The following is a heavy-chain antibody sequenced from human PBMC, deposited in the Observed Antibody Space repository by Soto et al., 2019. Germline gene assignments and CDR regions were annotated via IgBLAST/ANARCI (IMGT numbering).Heavy chain of an antibody. V-gene: IGHV4-34*01. CDR3: ARGRILYLGVYYYYGMDV. D-gene: IGHD2-8*01. Sequence: PSETLSLTCAVYGGSFSGYYWSWIRQPPGKXLEWIGEINHSGSTNYNPSLKSRVTISVDTSKNQFSLKLSSVTAADTAVYYCARGRILYLGVYYYYGMDVWGQGTTVTVSS. CDR1: GGSFSGYY. J-gene: IGHJ6*02. CDR2: INHSGST.